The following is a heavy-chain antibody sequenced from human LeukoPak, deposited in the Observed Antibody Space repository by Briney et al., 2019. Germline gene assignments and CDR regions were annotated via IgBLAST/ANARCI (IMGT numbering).Heavy chain of an antibody. J-gene: IGHJ4*02. Sequence: SETLSLTCTVSGGSINNYYWSWIRQPPGKGLEWIGYIYYTGSTNYTPSLKSRVTISVDTSTNQFSLKLTSVTATDTALYYCARHRPAISGFDYRGQGTLVTVSS. V-gene: IGHV4-59*08. D-gene: IGHD5-24*01. CDR3: ARHRPAISGFDY. CDR2: IYYTGST. CDR1: GGSINNYY.